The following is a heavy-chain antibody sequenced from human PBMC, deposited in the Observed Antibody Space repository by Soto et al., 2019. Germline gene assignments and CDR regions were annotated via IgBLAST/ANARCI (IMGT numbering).Heavy chain of an antibody. V-gene: IGHV3-33*01. Sequence: LRLSCAASGFTFSSYGMHWVRQAPGKGLEWVAVIWYDGSNKYYADSVKGRFTISRDNSKNTLYLQMNSLRAEDTAVYYCARDDRAGYNLYYYYYGMDVWGQGTTVTVSS. CDR2: IWYDGSNK. CDR3: ARDDRAGYNLYYYYYGMDV. CDR1: GFTFSSYG. J-gene: IGHJ6*02. D-gene: IGHD5-12*01.